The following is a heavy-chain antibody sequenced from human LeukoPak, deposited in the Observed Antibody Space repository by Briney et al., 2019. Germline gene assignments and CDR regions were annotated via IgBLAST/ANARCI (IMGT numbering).Heavy chain of an antibody. D-gene: IGHD6-13*01. J-gene: IGHJ4*02. CDR1: GGSISSSSYY. V-gene: IGHV4-39*07. CDR2: IYYSGST. CDR3: AREISSWYKFDY. Sequence: SETLSLTCTVSGGSISSSSYYWGWIRQPPGKGLEWIGSIYYSGSTYYNPSLKSRVTISVDTSKNQFSLKLSSETAADTAVYYCAREISSWYKFDYWGQGTLVTVSS.